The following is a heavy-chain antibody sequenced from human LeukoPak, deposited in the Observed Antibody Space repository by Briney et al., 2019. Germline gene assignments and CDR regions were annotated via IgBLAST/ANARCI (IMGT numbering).Heavy chain of an antibody. D-gene: IGHD2-15*01. CDR2: IYYSGST. CDR1: GGSISSGGYY. CDR3: ARDTQYCSGGSCYPRSVDY. Sequence: SQTLSLTCTVSGGSISSGGYYWSWIRQHPGKGLEWIGYIYYSGSTYYNPSLKSRVTISVDTSKNQFSLKLSSVTAADTAVYYCARDTQYCSGGSCYPRSVDYWGQGTLVTVSS. J-gene: IGHJ4*02. V-gene: IGHV4-31*03.